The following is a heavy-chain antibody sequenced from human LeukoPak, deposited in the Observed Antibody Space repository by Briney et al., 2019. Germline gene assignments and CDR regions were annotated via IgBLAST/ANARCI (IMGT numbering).Heavy chain of an antibody. Sequence: PSETLSLTCTVSGGSISSHYWSWIRQPPGKGLEWIGYIYYSGSTNYNPSLKSRVTISVDTPKNQFSLKLSSVTAADTAVYYCARVFIAEYYYYYMDVWGKGTTVTVSS. CDR3: ARVFIAEYYYYYMDV. D-gene: IGHD2-15*01. CDR2: IYYSGST. J-gene: IGHJ6*03. CDR1: GGSISSHY. V-gene: IGHV4-59*11.